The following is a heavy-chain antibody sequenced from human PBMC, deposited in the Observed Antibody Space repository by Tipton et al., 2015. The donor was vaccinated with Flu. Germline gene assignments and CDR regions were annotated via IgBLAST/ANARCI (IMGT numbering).Heavy chain of an antibody. D-gene: IGHD2/OR15-2a*01. Sequence: QLVQSGAEVKKPGASVRVSCKASGYTFSDYGITWLRQAPGQGLEYMGWVSGHNGNTNYTQKFQGRVTMTTDTSTNTAYMELRSLKSEDTAVYYCARDERIYGCRGRWGRGTLVTVSS. J-gene: IGHJ2*01. CDR1: GYTFSDYG. CDR2: VSGHNGNT. CDR3: ARDERIYGCRGR. V-gene: IGHV1-18*01.